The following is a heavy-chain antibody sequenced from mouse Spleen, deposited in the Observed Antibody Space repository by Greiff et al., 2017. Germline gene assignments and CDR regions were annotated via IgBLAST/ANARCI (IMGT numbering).Heavy chain of an antibody. CDR2: INPSTGGT. CDR1: GYSFTGYY. CDR3: ARGDGSSYWFAY. J-gene: IGHJ3*01. D-gene: IGHD1-1*01. V-gene: IGHV1-42*01. Sequence: EVQLQQSGPELVKPGASVKISCKASGYSFTGYYMNWVKQSPEKSLEWIGEINPSTGGTTYNQKFKAKATLTVDKSSSTAYMQLKSLTSEDSAVYYCARGDGSSYWFAYWGQGTLVTVSA.